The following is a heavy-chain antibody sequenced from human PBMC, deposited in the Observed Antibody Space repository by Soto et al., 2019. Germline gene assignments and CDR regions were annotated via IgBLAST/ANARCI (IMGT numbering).Heavy chain of an antibody. CDR1: GYTFTGYY. V-gene: IGHV1-2*02. D-gene: IGHD2-21*02. CDR2: INPNSGGT. CDR3: ARPPLAYCGGDCPIEYFQH. Sequence: ASVKVSCKASGYTFTGYYMHWVRQAPGQGLEWMGWINPNSGGTNYAQKFQGRVTMTRDTSISTAYMELSRLRSDDTAVYYCARPPLAYCGGDCPIEYFQHWGQGTLVTVSS. J-gene: IGHJ1*01.